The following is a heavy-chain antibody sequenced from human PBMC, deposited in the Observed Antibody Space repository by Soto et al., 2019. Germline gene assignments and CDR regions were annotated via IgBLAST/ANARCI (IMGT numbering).Heavy chain of an antibody. Sequence: GGSLRLSCAASGFTFSSHWMSWVRQAPGKGLEWVANIKPDGSEKWYVDSVKGRFTISRDNAKNSLYLQMNSLRAEDTAVYYCARGDYYDSSGPFSDAFDIWAKGQWSPSPQ. J-gene: IGHJ3*02. CDR2: IKPDGSEK. D-gene: IGHD3-22*01. CDR3: ARGDYYDSSGPFSDAFDI. V-gene: IGHV3-7*04. CDR1: GFTFSSHW.